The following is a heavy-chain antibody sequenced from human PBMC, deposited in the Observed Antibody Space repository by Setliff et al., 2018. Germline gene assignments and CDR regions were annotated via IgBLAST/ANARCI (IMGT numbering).Heavy chain of an antibody. CDR3: ARDYTYYDFWSGPSSDAFDI. D-gene: IGHD3-3*01. CDR2: IKQDGSEK. J-gene: IGHJ3*02. Sequence: GGSLRLSCAASGFTFSSYWMSWVRQAPGKGLEWVANIKQDGSEKYYVDSVKGRFTISRDNAKNSLYLQMNSLGLEDTAVYYCARDYTYYDFWSGPSSDAFDIWGQGTMVTVSS. V-gene: IGHV3-7*01. CDR1: GFTFSSYW.